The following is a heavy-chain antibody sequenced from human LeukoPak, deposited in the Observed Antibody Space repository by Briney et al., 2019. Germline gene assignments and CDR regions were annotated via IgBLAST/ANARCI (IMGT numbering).Heavy chain of an antibody. D-gene: IGHD6-19*01. CDR1: GDSVSSNSAT. CDR3: ARSRQYNGGWYPDY. V-gene: IGHV6-1*01. J-gene: IGHJ4*02. Sequence: SQTLSLTCAISGDSVSSNSATWNRIRQSPSRGLGWLGRTYYRSTWYSDYAVSVKSRITINPDTSKNQFSLQLDSVTPEDTAVYYCARSRQYNGGWYPDYWGQGTLVTVSS. CDR2: TYYRSTWYS.